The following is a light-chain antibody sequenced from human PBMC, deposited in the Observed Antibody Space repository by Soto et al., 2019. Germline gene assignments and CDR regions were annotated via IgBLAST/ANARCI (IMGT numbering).Light chain of an antibody. V-gene: IGLV2-8*01. CDR1: SSDVGNYNS. J-gene: IGLJ3*02. CDR3: CSYSNSNDLV. Sequence: QSALTQPPSASGSPGQSVTISCTGTSSDVGNYNSVSWYQQHPGKAPKLMIFDVSRRPSGVPHRFSGSKSGNTASLTVSGLQPEDEADYYCCSYSNSNDLVFGVGTKLTVL. CDR2: DVS.